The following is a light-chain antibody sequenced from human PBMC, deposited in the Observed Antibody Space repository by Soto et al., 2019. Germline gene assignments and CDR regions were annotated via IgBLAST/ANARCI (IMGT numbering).Light chain of an antibody. CDR2: EGS. Sequence: QSVLTQPASVSGSPGQSITISCTGTSSDVGSYNLVSWYQQHPGKAPKLMIYEGSKRPSGVSNRFSGSKSGNTASLTISGLQAEDEADYYCCSYAGSSTNVFGTGTKVIVL. V-gene: IGLV2-23*01. CDR1: SSDVGSYNL. CDR3: CSYAGSSTNV. J-gene: IGLJ1*01.